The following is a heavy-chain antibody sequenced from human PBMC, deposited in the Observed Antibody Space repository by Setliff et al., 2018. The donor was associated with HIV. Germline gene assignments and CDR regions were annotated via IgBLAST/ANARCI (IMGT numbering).Heavy chain of an antibody. J-gene: IGHJ4*02. CDR2: IYFSGNT. V-gene: IGHV4-39*01. D-gene: IGHD6-13*01. Sequence: SETLSLTCTVSGGSISSSRYYWGWIRQPPGKGLEWIASIYFSGNTRYNPSLKSRVTISVDTSKNQFSLKLRSVTASDTAVYYCANFLPDTAAAGPRFDYWGQGTLVTVS. CDR3: ANFLPDTAAAGPRFDY. CDR1: GGSISSSRYY.